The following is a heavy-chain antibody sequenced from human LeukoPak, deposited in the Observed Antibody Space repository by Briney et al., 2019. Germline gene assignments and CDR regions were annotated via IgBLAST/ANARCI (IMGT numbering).Heavy chain of an antibody. Sequence: GGSLRLSCAASGFTFSSYSMNWVRQAPGKGLEWVSYISSSSSTIYYADSVKGRFTISRDNAKNSLYLQMNSLRAEDTAVYYCARAGYGGNVFSDYWGQGTLVTVSS. CDR2: ISSSSSTI. V-gene: IGHV3-48*01. CDR1: GFTFSSYS. CDR3: ARAGYGGNVFSDY. J-gene: IGHJ4*02. D-gene: IGHD4-23*01.